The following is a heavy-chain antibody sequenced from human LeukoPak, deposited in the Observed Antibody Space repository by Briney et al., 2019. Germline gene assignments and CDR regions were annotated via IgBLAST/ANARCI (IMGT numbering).Heavy chain of an antibody. CDR1: GGSINSSSYF. D-gene: IGHD6-19*01. CDR2: IYYSGST. J-gene: IGHJ5*01. Sequence: SETLSLTCTVSGGSINSSSYFWGWIRQPPGKGLEWIGYIYYSGSTNYNPSLKSRVTISVDTSKNQFSLKLSSVTAADTAVYYCARAMEQWLGNNWFESWGQGTLVTVSS. V-gene: IGHV4-61*05. CDR3: ARAMEQWLGNNWFES.